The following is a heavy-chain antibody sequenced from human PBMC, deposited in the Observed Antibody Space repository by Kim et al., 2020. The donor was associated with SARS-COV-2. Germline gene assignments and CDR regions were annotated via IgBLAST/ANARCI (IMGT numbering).Heavy chain of an antibody. CDR1: GGSISSYY. CDR3: ASGFGELVGATRYYYGMDV. D-gene: IGHD1-26*01. V-gene: IGHV4-59*01. Sequence: SETLSLTCTVSGGSISSYYWSWIRQPPGKGLEWIGYIYYSGSTNYNPSLKSRVTISVDTSKNQFSLKLSSVTAADTAVYYCASGFGELVGATRYYYGMDVWGQGTTVTVSS. J-gene: IGHJ6*02. CDR2: IYYSGST.